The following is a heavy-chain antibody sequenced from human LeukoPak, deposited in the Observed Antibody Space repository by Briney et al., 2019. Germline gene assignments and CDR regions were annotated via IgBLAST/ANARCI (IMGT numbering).Heavy chain of an antibody. Sequence: PSETLSLTCTVSGGSISSSSYDWGWIRQPPVKGLEWIGSIYYSGSTYYNPSLKSRVTISVDTSKNQFSLKLSSVTAADTAVYYCARGTGGDHYYDSSGYFDYWGQGTLVTVSS. J-gene: IGHJ4*02. CDR2: IYYSGST. V-gene: IGHV4-39*07. CDR3: ARGTGGDHYYDSSGYFDY. D-gene: IGHD3-22*01. CDR1: GGSISSSSYD.